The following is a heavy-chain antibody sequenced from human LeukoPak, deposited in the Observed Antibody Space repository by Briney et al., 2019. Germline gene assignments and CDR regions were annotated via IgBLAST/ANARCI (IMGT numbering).Heavy chain of an antibody. J-gene: IGHJ6*02. Sequence: GGSLRLSCAASGFTFSSDWMHWVRQAPGKGLVWVSRISGDGGTTTYADFVKGRFTISRDNAKNTLYLQMNSLRAEDTAVYFCARGGGLDVWGQGATVTVSS. CDR2: ISGDGGTT. CDR1: GFTFSSDW. V-gene: IGHV3-74*01. D-gene: IGHD3-16*01. CDR3: ARGGGLDV.